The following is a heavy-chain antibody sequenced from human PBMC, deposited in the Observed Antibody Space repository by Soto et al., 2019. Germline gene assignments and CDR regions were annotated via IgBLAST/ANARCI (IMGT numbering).Heavy chain of an antibody. CDR3: TSGAGYSSSWRYYYYGMDV. Sequence: GGSLRLSCTASGFTLGDYAMSWVRQAPGKGLEWVGFIRSKAYGGTTEYAASVKGRVTISRDDSKSIAYLQMNSLKTEDTAVYYCTSGAGYSSSWRYYYYGMDVWGQGTTVTVSS. J-gene: IGHJ6*02. D-gene: IGHD6-13*01. CDR2: IRSKAYGGTT. CDR1: GFTLGDYA. V-gene: IGHV3-49*04.